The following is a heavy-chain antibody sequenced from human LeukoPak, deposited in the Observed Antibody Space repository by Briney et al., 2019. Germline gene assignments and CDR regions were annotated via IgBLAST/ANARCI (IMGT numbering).Heavy chain of an antibody. V-gene: IGHV1-2*02. Sequence: ASVKVSCKASGYTFTGYYMHWVRQAPGQGLGWMGWINPNSGGTNYAQKFQGRVTMTRDTSISTAYMELSRLRSDDTAVYYCARDARSSVRGVIITWGQGTLVTVSS. CDR1: GYTFTGYY. CDR3: ARDARSSVRGVIIT. CDR2: INPNSGGT. J-gene: IGHJ5*02. D-gene: IGHD3-10*01.